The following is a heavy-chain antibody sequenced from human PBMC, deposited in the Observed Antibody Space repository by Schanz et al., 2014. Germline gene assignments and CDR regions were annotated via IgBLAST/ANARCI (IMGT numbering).Heavy chain of an antibody. CDR3: AREVPHVIAAAGGSGAFDI. CDR2: IYYSGST. J-gene: IGHJ3*02. V-gene: IGHV4-30-4*07. D-gene: IGHD6-13*01. CDR1: GGSISSGGYS. Sequence: QVQLQESGPGLVKPSQTLSLTCAVSGGSISSGGYSWNWIRQPPGKGLEWIVYIYYSGSTYYNPALKSLVTIAVDTPKTHFSLKLRSVTAADTAVYYCAREVPHVIAAAGGSGAFDIWGQGTMVTVSS.